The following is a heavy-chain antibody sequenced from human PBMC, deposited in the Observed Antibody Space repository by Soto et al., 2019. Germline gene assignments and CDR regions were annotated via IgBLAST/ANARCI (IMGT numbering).Heavy chain of an antibody. Sequence: GGQYRNRNRQPPGKGLEWIGYIYHSGSTYYNPSLKSRVTISVDRSKNQFSLKLSSVTAADTAVYYCARRSQGHYFAYWGQGTLVTVSS. CDR3: ARRSQGHYFAY. V-gene: IGHV4-30-2*01. J-gene: IGHJ4*02. CDR1: GGQY. CDR2: IYHSGST.